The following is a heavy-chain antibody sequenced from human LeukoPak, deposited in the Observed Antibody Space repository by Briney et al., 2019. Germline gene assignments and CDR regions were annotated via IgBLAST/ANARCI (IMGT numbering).Heavy chain of an antibody. V-gene: IGHV5-51*01. CDR2: IYPGDSDT. D-gene: IGHD3-22*01. Sequence: GESLKISCKGSEYSFTSYWIGWVRQMPGKGLEWMGIIYPGDSDTRYSPSFQGQVTISADKSISTAYLQWSSLKASDTAMYYCAITYYYDSSGYYGNAFDIWGQGTMVTVSS. CDR3: AITYYYDSSGYYGNAFDI. J-gene: IGHJ3*02. CDR1: EYSFTSYW.